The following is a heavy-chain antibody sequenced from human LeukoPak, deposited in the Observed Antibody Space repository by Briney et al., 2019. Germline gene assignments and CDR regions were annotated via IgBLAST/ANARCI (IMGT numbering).Heavy chain of an antibody. D-gene: IGHD4/OR15-4a*01. CDR1: GFTFRNYA. J-gene: IGHJ6*02. CDR2: IDGGGGPT. Sequence: PGGSLRLSCAASGFTFRNYAMSWVRQAPGKGLEWVSVIDGGGGPTYYADSVKGRFTISRDNAKNSLYLQMNSLRAEDTAVYYCARDSLRDGMDVWGQGTTVTVSS. CDR3: ARDSLRDGMDV. V-gene: IGHV3-23*01.